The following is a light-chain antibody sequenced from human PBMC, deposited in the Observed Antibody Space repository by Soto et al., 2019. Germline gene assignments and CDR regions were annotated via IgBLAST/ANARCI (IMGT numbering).Light chain of an antibody. CDR2: GAS. J-gene: IGKJ1*01. V-gene: IGKV1-9*01. CDR3: QGHSTYPRT. Sequence: DIQLTQSPSFLSASVGDTVTITCRASQGISTYLAWYQQKPGKAPKNLIYGASTLQSGVPSRFSGSGSGTEFTLTISSLQPEDFATYYCQGHSTYPRTFGPGTKGDIK. CDR1: QGISTY.